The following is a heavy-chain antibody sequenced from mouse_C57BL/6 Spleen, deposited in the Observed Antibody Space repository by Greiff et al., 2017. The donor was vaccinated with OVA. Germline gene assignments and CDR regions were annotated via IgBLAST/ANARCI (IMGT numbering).Heavy chain of an antibody. D-gene: IGHD1-1*02. Sequence: EVQGVESGGGLVQPKGSLKLSCAASGFSFNTYAMNWVRQAPGKGLEWVARIRSKSNNYATYYADSVKDRFTISRDDSESMLYLQMNNLKTEDTAMYYCVRHELSFDYWGQGTTLTVSS. CDR3: VRHELSFDY. V-gene: IGHV10-1*01. CDR1: GFSFNTYA. CDR2: IRSKSNNYAT. J-gene: IGHJ2*01.